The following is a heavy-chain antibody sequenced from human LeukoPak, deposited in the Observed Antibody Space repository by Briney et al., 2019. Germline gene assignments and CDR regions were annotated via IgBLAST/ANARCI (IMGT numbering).Heavy chain of an antibody. CDR2: IRYDGADK. J-gene: IGHJ4*02. D-gene: IGHD3-9*01. CDR3: AKTTYYDILTGYQRTFYFDY. Sequence: GGSLRLSCAASGFTFRIFGMHWVRQAPGKGLEWVAFIRYDGADKFYADSVKGRFTISRDNSKNTAYLQMNSLRAEDTAVYYCAKTTYYDILTGYQRTFYFDYWGQGTLVTVSS. V-gene: IGHV3-30*02. CDR1: GFTFRIFG.